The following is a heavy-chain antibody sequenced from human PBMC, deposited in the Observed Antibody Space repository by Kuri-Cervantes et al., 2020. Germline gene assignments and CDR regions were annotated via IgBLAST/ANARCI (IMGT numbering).Heavy chain of an antibody. Sequence: GGSLRLSCAASGFTFSSYAMHWVRQAPGKGLEWVAVISYDGSNKYYADSVKGRFTISRDNAQNSLSLQMNSLRAEDTAIYFCARIGYSSSSCDYWGQGTLVTVSS. D-gene: IGHD6-6*01. CDR1: GFTFSSYA. CDR3: ARIGYSSSSCDY. CDR2: ISYDGSNK. V-gene: IGHV3-30-3*01. J-gene: IGHJ4*02.